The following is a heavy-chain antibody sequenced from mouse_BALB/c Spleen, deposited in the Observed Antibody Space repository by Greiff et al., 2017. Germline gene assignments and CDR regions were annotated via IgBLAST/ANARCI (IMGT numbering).Heavy chain of an antibody. V-gene: IGHV1-82*01. Sequence: VQLQQSGPELVKPGASVKISCKASGYAFSSSWMNWVKQRPGQGLEWIGRIYPGDGDTNYNGEFKGKATLTADKSSSTAYMQLSSLTSVASAVYFCARRAYYRYDGGYFDVWGAGTTVTVSS. CDR2: IYPGDGDT. CDR1: GYAFSSSW. D-gene: IGHD2-14*01. CDR3: ARRAYYRYDGGYFDV. J-gene: IGHJ1*01.